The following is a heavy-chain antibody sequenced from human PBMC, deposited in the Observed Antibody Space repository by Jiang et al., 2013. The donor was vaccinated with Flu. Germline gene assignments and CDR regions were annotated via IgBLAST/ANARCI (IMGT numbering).Heavy chain of an antibody. CDR1: GGSISSYY. Sequence: GPGLVKPSETLSLTCTVSGGSISSYYWSWIRQPPGKGLEWIGYIYYSGSTNYNPSLKSRVTISVDTSKNQFSLKLSSVTAADTAVYYCARGGTMVRGVREYYFDYWGQGTLVTVSS. CDR3: ARGGTMVRGVREYYFDY. D-gene: IGHD3-10*01. J-gene: IGHJ4*02. CDR2: IYYSGST. V-gene: IGHV4-59*01.